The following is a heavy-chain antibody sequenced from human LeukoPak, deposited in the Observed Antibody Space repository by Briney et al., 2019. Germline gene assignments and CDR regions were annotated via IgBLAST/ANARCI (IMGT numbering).Heavy chain of an antibody. V-gene: IGHV3-23*01. CDR2: ISSNGGST. D-gene: IGHD2-15*01. J-gene: IGHJ4*02. Sequence: AGGSLRLSCSASGFIFSSYDMSWVRQAPGRGLEWVSTISSNGGSTYYAVSVKGRFTISRDNSKNTLYLQVSSLRAEDTAVYYCARYCSGASCYSGVDYWGQGTLVPVSS. CDR3: ARYCSGASCYSGVDY. CDR1: GFIFSSYD.